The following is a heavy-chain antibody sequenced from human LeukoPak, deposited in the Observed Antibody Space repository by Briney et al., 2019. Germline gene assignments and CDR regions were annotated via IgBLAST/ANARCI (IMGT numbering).Heavy chain of an antibody. Sequence: PGGSLRLSCAASGFTLSSYWMSWVRQAPGKGLEWVANIKQDGSEKYYVDSVKGRFTISRDNAKNSLSLQMNSLRAEDTAVYYCARDMGTSSWHAFDNWGQGTLVTVSS. CDR3: ARDMGTSSWHAFDN. CDR1: GFTLSSYW. V-gene: IGHV3-7*01. CDR2: IKQDGSEK. J-gene: IGHJ4*02. D-gene: IGHD6-13*01.